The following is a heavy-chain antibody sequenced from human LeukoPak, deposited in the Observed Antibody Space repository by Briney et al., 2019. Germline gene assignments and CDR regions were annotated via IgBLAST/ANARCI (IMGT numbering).Heavy chain of an antibody. D-gene: IGHD3-10*01. V-gene: IGHV1-18*01. CDR3: ARESEPYYYGSGSPFPNYYYYGMDV. J-gene: IGHJ6*02. CDR2: ISAYSGNT. CDR1: GYTFTSYG. Sequence: ASVKVSCKASGYTFTSYGISWVRQAPGQGLEWMGWISAYSGNTNYAQKLQGRVTMTTDTSTSTAYMELRSLRSDDTAVYYCARESEPYYYGSGSPFPNYYYYGMDVWGQGTTVTVSS.